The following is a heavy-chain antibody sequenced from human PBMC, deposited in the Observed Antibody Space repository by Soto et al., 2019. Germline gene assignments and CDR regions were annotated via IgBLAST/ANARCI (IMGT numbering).Heavy chain of an antibody. D-gene: IGHD4-17*01. CDR3: ARDNKATVALDY. CDR1: GFTFSDYY. V-gene: IGHV3-11*06. CDR2: ISSSSYT. J-gene: IGHJ4*02. Sequence: LRLSCAASGFTFSDYYMSWIRQAPGKGLEWVSYISSSSYTNYADSVKGRFTISRDNAKNSLYLQMNSLRAEDTAVYYCARDNKATVALDYWGQGTLVTVSS.